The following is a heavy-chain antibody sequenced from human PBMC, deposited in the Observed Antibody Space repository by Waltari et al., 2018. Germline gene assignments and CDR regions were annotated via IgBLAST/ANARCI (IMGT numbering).Heavy chain of an antibody. CDR2: IWNDGSTK. D-gene: IGHD6-13*01. J-gene: IGHJ4*02. Sequence: QVQLVESGGGVVQPGRSLRLSCAASGFTFSSYGMPWVRQAPGKGLEWVAVIWNDGSTKYYADSVKGRFTISRDNSKNTLYLQMNSLRAEDTAVYYCARGIAAAGGDYFDYWGQGTLVTVSS. CDR3: ARGIAAAGGDYFDY. V-gene: IGHV3-33*01. CDR1: GFTFSSYG.